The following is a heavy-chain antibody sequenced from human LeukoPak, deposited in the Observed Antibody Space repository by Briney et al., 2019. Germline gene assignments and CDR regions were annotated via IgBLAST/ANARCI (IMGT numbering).Heavy chain of an antibody. CDR2: INPDGNKK. V-gene: IGHV3-7*04. Sequence: GGSLRLSCAVSGLTFSSSWMDWVRQAPGKGLEWVASINPDGNKKYSADSVKGRFTISRDNAENSLYLQMNSLRAEDTAIYYCTRVGYIDEGIDYWGQGTLVTVSS. CDR1: GLTFSSSW. D-gene: IGHD5-24*01. J-gene: IGHJ4*02. CDR3: TRVGYIDEGIDY.